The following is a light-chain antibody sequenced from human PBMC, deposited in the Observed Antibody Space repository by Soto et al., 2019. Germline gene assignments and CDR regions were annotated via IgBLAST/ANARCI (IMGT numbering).Light chain of an antibody. Sequence: EIVMTQTPLSLSVTPGQSASISCRSSQTLLHSNGKSYLYWYLQKAGQAPQLLIYEVSKRFSGGPDRFSGSGEGTDFTLKISQVEADDVGVYYCLQSLHFPLTFGGGTKVEIK. CDR2: EVS. CDR1: QTLLHSNGKSY. V-gene: IGKV2D-29*01. J-gene: IGKJ4*01. CDR3: LQSLHFPLT.